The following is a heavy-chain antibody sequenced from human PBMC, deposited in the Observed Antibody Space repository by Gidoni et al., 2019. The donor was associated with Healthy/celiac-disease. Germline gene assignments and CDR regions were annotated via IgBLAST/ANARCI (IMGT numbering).Heavy chain of an antibody. CDR2: SSRSRSYK. D-gene: IGHD6-19*01. J-gene: IGHJ4*02. CDR1: GFTFSSYS. V-gene: IGHV3-21*01. Sequence: EVQLVESGGGLVKPGGSLRLSCAASGFTFSSYSMNWVRQAPGKGLEWVSTSSRSRSYKYYADSGKGRFTISRDKAKNSLDLQMNSLRAEDTAGYYCARDGAVADFDYWGQGTLVTGSS. CDR3: ARDGAVADFDY.